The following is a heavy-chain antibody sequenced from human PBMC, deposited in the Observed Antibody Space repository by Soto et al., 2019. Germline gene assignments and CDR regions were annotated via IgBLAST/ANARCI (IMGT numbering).Heavy chain of an antibody. V-gene: IGHV1-24*01. CDR1: GYTLTELS. J-gene: IGHJ4*02. D-gene: IGHD4-17*01. CDR3: ATVGRATVTTLDY. CDR2: FDPEDGET. Sequence: ASVKVSCKVSGYTLTELSMHWVRQAPGKGLEWMGGFDPEDGETIYAQKFQGRVTMTEDTSTDTAYMELNSLRSEDTAVYYCATVGRATVTTLDYWGQGTLVTVSS.